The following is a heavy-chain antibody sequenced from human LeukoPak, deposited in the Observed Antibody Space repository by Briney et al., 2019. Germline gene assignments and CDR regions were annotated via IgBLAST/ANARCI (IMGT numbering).Heavy chain of an antibody. CDR2: IYPADSDT. V-gene: IGHV5-51*01. J-gene: IGHJ4*02. CDR3: ARSRYCTTTSCRHFDY. Sequence: GYGYSSTSYRIGCARDVPAKDLEWMGIIYPADSDTRYSPSFQGQVTISADKSISTANLQWSSLKASDTAMYYCARSRYCTTTSCRHFDYWGQGTLVTVSS. CDR1: GYSSTSYR. D-gene: IGHD2-2*01.